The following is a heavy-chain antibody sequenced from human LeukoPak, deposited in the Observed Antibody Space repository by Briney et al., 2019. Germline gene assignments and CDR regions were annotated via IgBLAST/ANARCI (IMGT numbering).Heavy chain of an antibody. V-gene: IGHV3-23*01. J-gene: IGHJ4*02. CDR3: VRDWSYYFDY. Sequence: PGGSLRLSCAASGFTFSSYAMSWVRQAPGKGLEWVSAISGSGGSTYYADSVKGRFTISRDNAKNSLYLQMDSLRDEDTAVYYCVRDWSYYFDYWGQGALVTVSS. CDR1: GFTFSSYA. CDR2: ISGSGGST.